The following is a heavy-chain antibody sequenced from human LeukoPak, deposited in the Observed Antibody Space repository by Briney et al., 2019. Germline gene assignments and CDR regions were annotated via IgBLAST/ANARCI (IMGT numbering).Heavy chain of an antibody. J-gene: IGHJ4*02. Sequence: SETLSLTCAVYGGSFSGYYWSWIRQPPGKGLEWIGEINHSGSTNYNPSLKSRVTISVDTSKNQLSLKLSSVTAADTAVYYCARGRKLIAARPAGFDYWGQGTLVTVSS. CDR2: INHSGST. CDR1: GGSFSGYY. V-gene: IGHV4-34*01. D-gene: IGHD6-6*01. CDR3: ARGRKLIAARPAGFDY.